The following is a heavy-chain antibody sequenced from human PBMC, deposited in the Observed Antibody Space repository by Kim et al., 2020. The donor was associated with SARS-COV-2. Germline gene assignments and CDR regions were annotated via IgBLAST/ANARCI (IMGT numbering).Heavy chain of an antibody. V-gene: IGHV1-24*01. CDR3: ATGLGGYCSGGSCPKNVY. CDR1: GYTLTELS. D-gene: IGHD2-15*01. CDR2: FDPEDGET. Sequence: ASVKVSCKVSGYTLTELSMHWVRQAPGKGLEWMGGFDPEDGETIYAQKFQGRVTMTEDTSTDTAYMELSSLRSEDTAVYYCATGLGGYCSGGSCPKNVYCGQGTLVTVSS. J-gene: IGHJ4*02.